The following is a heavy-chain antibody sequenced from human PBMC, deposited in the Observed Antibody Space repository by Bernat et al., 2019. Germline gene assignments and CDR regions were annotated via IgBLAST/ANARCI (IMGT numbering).Heavy chain of an antibody. J-gene: IGHJ6*03. CDR3: ARSTYGSGTTPGYYYMDV. CDR1: GGTFSSYA. CDR2: IIPIFGTA. D-gene: IGHD3-10*01. V-gene: IGHV1-69*06. Sequence: QVQLVQSGAEVKKPESSVKVSCKASGGTFSSYAISWVRQAPGQGLEWMGGIIPIFGTANYAQKFQGRVTITADKSTSTAYMELSSLRSEDTAVYYCARSTYGSGTTPGYYYMDVWGQGTTVTVSS.